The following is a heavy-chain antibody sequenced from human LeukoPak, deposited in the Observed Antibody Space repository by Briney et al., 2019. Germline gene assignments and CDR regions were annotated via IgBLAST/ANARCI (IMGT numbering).Heavy chain of an antibody. CDR3: ARPLAAGTNDAFDI. CDR2: INHSGST. D-gene: IGHD6-13*01. V-gene: IGHV4-34*01. J-gene: IGHJ3*02. Sequence: SETLSLTCAVYGGSFSGYYWSWIRQPPGKGLEWIGEINHSGSTNYNPSLKSRVTISVDTSKNQFSLKLSSVTAADTAVYYCARPLAAGTNDAFDIWGQGTMVTVSS. CDR1: GGSFSGYY.